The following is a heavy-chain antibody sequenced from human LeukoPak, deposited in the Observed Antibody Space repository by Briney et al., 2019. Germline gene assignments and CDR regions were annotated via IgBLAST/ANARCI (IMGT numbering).Heavy chain of an antibody. J-gene: IGHJ5*02. Sequence: PSETLSLTCTVSGGSISSSSYYWGWIRQPPGKGLEWIGSIYYSGSTYYNPSLKSRVTISVDTSKNQFSLKLSSVTAADTAVYYCASFWYSSSWSQALRFDPWGQGTLVTVSS. CDR1: GGSISSSSYY. CDR3: ASFWYSSSWSQALRFDP. V-gene: IGHV4-39*01. D-gene: IGHD6-13*01. CDR2: IYYSGST.